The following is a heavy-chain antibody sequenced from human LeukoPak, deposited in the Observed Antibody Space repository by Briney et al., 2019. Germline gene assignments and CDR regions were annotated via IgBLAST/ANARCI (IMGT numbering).Heavy chain of an antibody. V-gene: IGHV3-7*01. CDR2: IKQDGSEK. D-gene: IGHD6-19*01. CDR1: GFTLSSFW. J-gene: IGHJ6*02. CDR3: ARAGEQWLSSPYGMDV. Sequence: GGSLRLSRAASGFTLSSFWMSWVRQAPGKGLEGVANIKQDGSEKYYVDSVKGRFTISRDNAKNSLYLQMNSLRAEDTAMYYCARAGEQWLSSPYGMDVWGQGTTVTVSS.